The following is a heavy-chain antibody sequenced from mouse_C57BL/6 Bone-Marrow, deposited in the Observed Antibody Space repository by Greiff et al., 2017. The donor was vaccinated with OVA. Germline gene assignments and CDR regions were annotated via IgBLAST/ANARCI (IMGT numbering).Heavy chain of an antibody. CDR2: IYPRSGNT. Sequence: LQESGAELARPGASVKLSCKASGYTFTSYGISWVKQRTGQGLEWIGEIYPRSGNTYYNEKFKGKATLTAEKSSSTAYMELRSLTSEDSAVYFCARGVWLSPFAYWGQGTLVTVSA. J-gene: IGHJ3*01. CDR3: ARGVWLSPFAY. D-gene: IGHD2-10*02. V-gene: IGHV1-81*01. CDR1: GYTFTSYG.